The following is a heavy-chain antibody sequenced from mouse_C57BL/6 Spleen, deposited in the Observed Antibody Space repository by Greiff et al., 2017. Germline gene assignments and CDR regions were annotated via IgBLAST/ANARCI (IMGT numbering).Heavy chain of an antibody. CDR1: GYTFTRYW. Sequence: QVQLQQPGAELVRPGSSVKLSCKASGYTFTRYWMGLVKQKPGQGLELIGNIYPSDSETHYNQKFKDKATLTVDKSSSTAYMQLSSLTSEDSAVYYCARGLTGTFAYWGQGTLVTVSA. J-gene: IGHJ3*01. D-gene: IGHD4-1*01. CDR3: ARGLTGTFAY. V-gene: IGHV1-61*01. CDR2: IYPSDSET.